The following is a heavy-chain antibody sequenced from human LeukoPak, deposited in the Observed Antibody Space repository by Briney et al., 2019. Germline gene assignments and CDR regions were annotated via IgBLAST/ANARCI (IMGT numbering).Heavy chain of an antibody. D-gene: IGHD6-19*01. CDR3: ARDRSSGWTGVFDY. CDR2: ISAYNGNT. V-gene: IGHV1-18*01. CDR1: GYTFTSYG. J-gene: IGHJ4*02. Sequence: ASVKVSCKASGYTFTSYGISWVRQAPGQGLEWMGWISAYNGNTNYAQKLQGRVTMTTDTSTSTAYMELRSLGSDDTGVYYCARDRSSGWTGVFDYWGQGTLVTVSS.